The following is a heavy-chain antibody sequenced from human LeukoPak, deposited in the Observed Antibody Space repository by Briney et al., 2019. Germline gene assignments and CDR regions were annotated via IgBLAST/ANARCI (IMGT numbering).Heavy chain of an antibody. D-gene: IGHD2-2*01. J-gene: IGHJ5*02. CDR1: GFTFSSYA. V-gene: IGHV3-23*01. Sequence: GGSLRLPCGASGFTFSSYAMSWVRQAPGKGLEWVSAVSASGGTTYYADSVKGRFTISRDNSKNTLHLQMNSLRAEDTAVYHCAKEPPEYCSSSSCPNWLDPWGQGTLVTVSS. CDR2: VSASGGTT. CDR3: AKEPPEYCSSSSCPNWLDP.